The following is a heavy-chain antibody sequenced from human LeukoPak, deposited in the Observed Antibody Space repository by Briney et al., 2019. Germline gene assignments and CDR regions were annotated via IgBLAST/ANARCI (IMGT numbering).Heavy chain of an antibody. CDR3: ARIHYYDTSGYYIDV. CDR1: GYSISSGYY. V-gene: IGHV4-38-2*01. D-gene: IGHD3-22*01. Sequence: SETLSLTCAASGYSISSGYYWGWIRPPPGKGLEWIGSIYHSGSTYYNPSLKSRVTISVDTSKNQFSLKLSSETAADTAVYYCARIHYYDTSGYYIDVWGQGTMVTVSS. CDR2: IYHSGST. J-gene: IGHJ3*01.